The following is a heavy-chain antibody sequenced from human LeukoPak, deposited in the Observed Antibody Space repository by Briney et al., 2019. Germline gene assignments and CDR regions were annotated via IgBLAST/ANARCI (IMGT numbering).Heavy chain of an antibody. CDR2: ISGSGGST. J-gene: IGHJ4*02. V-gene: IGHV3-23*01. D-gene: IGHD3-22*01. CDR1: GFTFSSYA. Sequence: GGSLRLSCAASGFTFSSYAMSWVRQAPGKGLEWVSAISGSGGSTYYADSVKGRFTISRDNSKNTLYLQMNSLRTEDTALYYCAKDIGDSSGYSSSFDYWGQGTLVTVSS. CDR3: AKDIGDSSGYSSSFDY.